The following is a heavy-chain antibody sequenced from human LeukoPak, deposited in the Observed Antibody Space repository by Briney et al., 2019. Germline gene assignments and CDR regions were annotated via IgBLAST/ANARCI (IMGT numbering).Heavy chain of an antibody. CDR3: GRDRSSSVYHSSGYYQSYLDY. J-gene: IGHJ4*02. CDR1: GFSFNSHG. Sequence: PGGSLRLSCAASGFSFNSHGMHWVRQAPDKGLEWVAVISYDGSTEYYADSVKGRFTISRDNSRNTLYLQMHSLRAEDTAVYYCGRDRSSSVYHSSGYYQSYLDYWGQGTLVTVSS. CDR2: ISYDGSTE. V-gene: IGHV3-30*03. D-gene: IGHD3-22*01.